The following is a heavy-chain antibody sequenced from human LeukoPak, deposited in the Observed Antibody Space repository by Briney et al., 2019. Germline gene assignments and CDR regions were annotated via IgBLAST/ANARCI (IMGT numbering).Heavy chain of an antibody. D-gene: IGHD2-2*01. CDR2: FDPEDGET. CDR1: GYTLTELS. J-gene: IGHJ4*02. Sequence: ASVKVSCKVSGYTLTELSMHWVRQAPGKGLEWMGGFDPEDGETIYAQKFQGRVTMTEDTSTDTAYMELSSPRSEDTAVYYCATGFVVVVPAAPTSDYWGQGTLVTVSS. CDR3: ATGFVVVVPAAPTSDY. V-gene: IGHV1-24*01.